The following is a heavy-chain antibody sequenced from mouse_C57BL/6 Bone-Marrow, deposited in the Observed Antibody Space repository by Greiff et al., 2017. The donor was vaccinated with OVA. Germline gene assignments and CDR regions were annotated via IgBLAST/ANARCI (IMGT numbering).Heavy chain of an antibody. V-gene: IGHV14-4*01. D-gene: IGHD1-1*01. CDR1: GFNIKDDY. CDR3: TNYYGSSPWFAY. Sequence: EVQLQQSGAELVRPGASVKLSCTASGFNIKDDYMHWVKQRPEQGLEWIGWIDPENGDTEYASKFQGKAPITADTSSNTAYLQLSSLTSEDTAVYYCTNYYGSSPWFAYWGQEALVTESA. J-gene: IGHJ3*01. CDR2: IDPENGDT.